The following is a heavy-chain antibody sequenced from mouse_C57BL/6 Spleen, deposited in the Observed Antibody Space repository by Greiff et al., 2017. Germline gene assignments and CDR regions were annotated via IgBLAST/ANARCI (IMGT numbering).Heavy chain of an antibody. V-gene: IGHV1-26*01. CDR3: GRGGYASMEY. J-gene: IGHJ4*01. Sequence: VQLQQSGPELVKPGASVKISCKASGYTFTDYYMNWVKQSPGKSLEWIGDINPKNGGTSYNQKFKGKATLTADKSSSTAYMERRSLTSEDSAVYYCGRGGYASMEYWGKGTSVTVSS. CDR2: INPKNGGT. D-gene: IGHD2-2*01. CDR1: GYTFTDYY.